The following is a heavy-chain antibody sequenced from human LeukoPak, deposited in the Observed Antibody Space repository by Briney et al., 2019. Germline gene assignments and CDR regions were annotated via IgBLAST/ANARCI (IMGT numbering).Heavy chain of an antibody. CDR2: TYSGGST. D-gene: IGHD6-13*01. Sequence: GGSLRLSCAASGFTVSSNYMSWVRQAPGKGLEWVSVTYSGGSTYYADSVKGRFTISRDNSKNTLYLQMNSLRAEDTAVYYCARGKYSSSWFDPWGQGTLVTVSS. CDR1: GFTVSSNY. V-gene: IGHV3-66*02. J-gene: IGHJ5*02. CDR3: ARGKYSSSWFDP.